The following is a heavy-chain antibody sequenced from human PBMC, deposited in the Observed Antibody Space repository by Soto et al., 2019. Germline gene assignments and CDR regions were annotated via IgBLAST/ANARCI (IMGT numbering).Heavy chain of an antibody. CDR1: GGTFSSYA. CDR3: ARVVTVVKSFHYWYFDL. Sequence: QVQLVQSGAEVKKPGSSVKVSCKASGGTFSSYAISWVRQAPGQGLEWMGGIIPIFGTTNYAQKFQGRVTSTAAESTSTAYMELGSLRSADTAMYYCARVVTVVKSFHYWYFDLWGRGTLVTVSS. CDR2: IIPIFGTT. D-gene: IGHD2-15*01. V-gene: IGHV1-69*12. J-gene: IGHJ2*01.